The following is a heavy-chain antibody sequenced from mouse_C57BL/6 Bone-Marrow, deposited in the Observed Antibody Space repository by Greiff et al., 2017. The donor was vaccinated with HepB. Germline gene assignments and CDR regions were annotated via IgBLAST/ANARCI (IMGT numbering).Heavy chain of an antibody. CDR2: ISSGSSTI. J-gene: IGHJ4*01. Sequence: EVKLMESGGGLVKPGGSLKLSCAASGFTFSDYGMHWVRQAPEKGLEWVAYISSGSSTIYYADTVKGRFTISRDNAKNTLFLQMTSLRSEDTAMYYCERPHYDYAMDYWGQGTSVTVSA. CDR3: ERPHYDYAMDY. CDR1: GFTFSDYG. V-gene: IGHV5-17*01. D-gene: IGHD1-1*01.